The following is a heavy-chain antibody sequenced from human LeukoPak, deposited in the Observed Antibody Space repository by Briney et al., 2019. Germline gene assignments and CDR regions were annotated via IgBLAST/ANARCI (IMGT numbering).Heavy chain of an antibody. CDR1: GYTFTGYY. CDR3: ARDSGSYSIGDY. Sequence: ASVKVSCKASGYTFTGYYMHWVRQAPGQGLEWMGWINPNSGGTNYAQKFQGRVTMTRDTSISTAYMELSRLRSDDTAVYYCARDSGSYSIGDYWGQGTLVTVSS. J-gene: IGHJ4*02. V-gene: IGHV1-2*02. CDR2: INPNSGGT. D-gene: IGHD1-26*01.